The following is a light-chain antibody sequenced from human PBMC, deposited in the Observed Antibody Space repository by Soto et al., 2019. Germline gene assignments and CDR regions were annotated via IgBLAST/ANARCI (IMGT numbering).Light chain of an antibody. J-gene: IGKJ1*01. CDR1: QYINTR. CDR3: QQYGHSPWT. V-gene: IGKV3-20*01. CDR2: QTS. Sequence: EIVLSQSPATLSSFPGDRVTLSCRASQYINTRLAWYQHRPGQAPRLLIYQTSIRAAGIPDRFSVSGSGTDFTLPISRLEPEDFAVYYCQQYGHSPWTFGQGTKVDIK.